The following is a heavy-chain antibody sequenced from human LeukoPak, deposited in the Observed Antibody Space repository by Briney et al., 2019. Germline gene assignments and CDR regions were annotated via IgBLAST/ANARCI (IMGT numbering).Heavy chain of an antibody. V-gene: IGHV4-59*12. CDR2: IYYSGST. D-gene: IGHD2-8*01. Sequence: SETLSLTCTVSGGSISSYYWSWIRQPPGKGLEWIGYIYYSGSTNYNPSLKSRVTISVDTSKNQFSLKLSSVTAADTAVYYCARGPPIHIVPMVYAPLGNNWFDPWGQGTLVTVSS. J-gene: IGHJ5*02. CDR1: GGSISSYY. CDR3: ARGPPIHIVPMVYAPLGNNWFDP.